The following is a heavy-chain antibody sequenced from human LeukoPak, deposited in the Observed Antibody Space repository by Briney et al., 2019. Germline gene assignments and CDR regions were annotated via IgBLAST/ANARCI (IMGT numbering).Heavy chain of an antibody. CDR1: GFTFASYA. V-gene: IGHV3-23*01. Sequence: GGSLRLSCAASGFTFASYAVSWVRQAPGKGLEWVSTISSTGGSTYYADSVKGRFTISRDNSKNALSLQMNSLRVEDTALYYCAKDPLFDYWGQGTLVTVSS. J-gene: IGHJ4*02. CDR3: AKDPLFDY. CDR2: ISSTGGST.